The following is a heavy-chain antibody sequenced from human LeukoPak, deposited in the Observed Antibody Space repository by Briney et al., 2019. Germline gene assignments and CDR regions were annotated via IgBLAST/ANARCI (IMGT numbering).Heavy chain of an antibody. J-gene: IGHJ4*02. Sequence: SETLSLTCTVSGGSISSGDYYWSWIRQPPGKGLEWIGYIYHSGSTYYNPSLKSRVTISVDRSKNQFSLKLSSVTAADTAVYYCARGLYQLLPDYWGQGTLVTVSS. V-gene: IGHV4-30-4*01. CDR2: IYHSGST. CDR3: ARGLYQLLPDY. D-gene: IGHD2-2*01. CDR1: GGSISSGDYY.